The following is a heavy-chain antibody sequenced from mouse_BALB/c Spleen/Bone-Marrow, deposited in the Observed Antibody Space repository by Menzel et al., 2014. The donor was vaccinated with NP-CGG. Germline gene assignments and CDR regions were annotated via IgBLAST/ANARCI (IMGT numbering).Heavy chain of an antibody. D-gene: IGHD1-1*01. Sequence: LVESGAELMKPGASVKISCKATGYTFSNYWIDWVKPRPGRGLEWIGEILPGSGTANYNEKFEGKATFTADTSSNTAYMQLSSLTSEDSALYYCARASVVPYYFDFWGQGTTLTVSS. CDR2: ILPGSGTA. V-gene: IGHV1-9*01. J-gene: IGHJ2*01. CDR1: GYTFSNYW. CDR3: ARASVVPYYFDF.